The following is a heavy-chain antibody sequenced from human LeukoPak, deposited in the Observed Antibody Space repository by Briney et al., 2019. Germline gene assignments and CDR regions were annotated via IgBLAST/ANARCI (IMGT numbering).Heavy chain of an antibody. CDR2: IYPGDSDT. D-gene: IGHD4-17*01. V-gene: IGHV5-51*01. J-gene: IGHJ6*03. CDR3: ARGYGDVRFYYYYYMDV. CDR1: GYSFTSYW. Sequence: GESLKISCKGSGYSFTSYWIGWVRQMPGKGLEWMGIIYPGDSDTRYSPSFQGQVTISADKSISTAYLQWSSLKASDTAMYYCARGYGDVRFYYYYYMDVWGKGTTVTVSS.